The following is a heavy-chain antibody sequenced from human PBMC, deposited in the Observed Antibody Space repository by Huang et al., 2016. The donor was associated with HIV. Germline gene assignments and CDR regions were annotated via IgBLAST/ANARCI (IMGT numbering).Heavy chain of an antibody. D-gene: IGHD3-22*01. CDR3: ARARGYYDSSVSYYFDY. CDR2: IIPIVGTA. CDR1: GGTFSSYA. V-gene: IGHV1-69*13. J-gene: IGHJ4*02. Sequence: QVQLVQSGAEVKKTGSSVKVSCKASGGTFSSYAISWVRHAPGQGLEWMGGIIPIVGTANYAQKFQGRVTITADESTSTAYMELSSLRSEDTAVYYCARARGYYDSSVSYYFDYWGQGTLVTVSS.